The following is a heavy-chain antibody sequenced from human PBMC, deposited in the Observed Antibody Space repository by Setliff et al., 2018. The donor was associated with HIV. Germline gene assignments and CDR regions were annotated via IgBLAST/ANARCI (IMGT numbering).Heavy chain of an antibody. CDR2: ISYDGSNK. Sequence: GGSLRLSCAASGFTFSSYGMHWVRQAPGKGLEWVTFISYDGSNKYYADSVKGRFTISRDNSKNTLYLQMNSLRVEDTAVYYCAGETMYDSRGYLSHYFDYWGQGTPVTVSS. CDR1: GFTFSSYG. D-gene: IGHD3-22*01. J-gene: IGHJ4*02. V-gene: IGHV3-30*19. CDR3: AGETMYDSRGYLSHYFDY.